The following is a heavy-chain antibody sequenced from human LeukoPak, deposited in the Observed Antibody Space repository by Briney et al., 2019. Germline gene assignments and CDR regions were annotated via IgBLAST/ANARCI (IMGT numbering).Heavy chain of an antibody. Sequence: PSETLSLTCAVYGGSFSGYYWSWIRQPPGKGLEWIGEINHSGSTNYNPSLKGRVTISVDTSKNQFSLKLSSVTAADTAVYYCARGPSKGYCSGGSCFRYYYYGMDVWGKGTTVTVSS. V-gene: IGHV4-34*01. J-gene: IGHJ6*04. CDR3: ARGPSKGYCSGGSCFRYYYYGMDV. CDR1: GGSFSGYY. CDR2: INHSGST. D-gene: IGHD2-15*01.